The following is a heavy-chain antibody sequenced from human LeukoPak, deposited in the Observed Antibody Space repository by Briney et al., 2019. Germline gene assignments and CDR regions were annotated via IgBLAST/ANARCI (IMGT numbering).Heavy chain of an antibody. CDR1: GFTFSSYA. CDR2: ISYDGSNK. CDR3: AGDMEDSSGWYLGFYYYYYGMDV. J-gene: IGHJ6*02. Sequence: GGSLRLSCAASGFTFSSYAMHWVRQAPGKGLEWVAVISYDGSNKYYADSVKGRFTISRDNSKNTLYLQMNSLRAEDTAVYYCAGDMEDSSGWYLGFYYYYYGMDVWGQGTTVTVSS. D-gene: IGHD6-19*01. V-gene: IGHV3-30-3*01.